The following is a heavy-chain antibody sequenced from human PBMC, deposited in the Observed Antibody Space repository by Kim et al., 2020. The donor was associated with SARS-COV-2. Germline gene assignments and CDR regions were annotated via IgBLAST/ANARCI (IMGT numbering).Heavy chain of an antibody. Sequence: SETLSLTYTVSGGSISSYYWSWIRQPPGKGLEWIGYIYYSGSTNYNPSLKSRVTISVDTSKNQFSLKLSSVPAADTAVYYCAGSRDYYDSSGYYSYWGQGTLVTVSS. V-gene: IGHV4-59*01. CDR3: AGSRDYYDSSGYYSY. J-gene: IGHJ4*02. CDR2: IYYSGST. D-gene: IGHD3-22*01. CDR1: GGSISSYY.